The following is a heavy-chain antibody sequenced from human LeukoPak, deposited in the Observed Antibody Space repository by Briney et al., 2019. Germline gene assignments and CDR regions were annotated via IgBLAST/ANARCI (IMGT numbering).Heavy chain of an antibody. D-gene: IGHD6-13*01. Sequence: PGGSLRLSCAASGFTFSSYGMHWVRQAPGKGLEWVAVISYDGSNKYYADSVKGRFTISRDNSKNTLYLQMNSLRAEDTAVYYCAKDQGGSWYGRYFDYWGQGTLVTVSS. CDR2: ISYDGSNK. J-gene: IGHJ4*02. CDR1: GFTFSSYG. V-gene: IGHV3-30*18. CDR3: AKDQGGSWYGRYFDY.